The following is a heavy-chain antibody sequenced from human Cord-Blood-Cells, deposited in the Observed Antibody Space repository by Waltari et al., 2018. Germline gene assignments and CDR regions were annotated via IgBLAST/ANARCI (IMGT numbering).Heavy chain of an antibody. CDR3: ARVDYYGSGSYDY. J-gene: IGHJ4*02. CDR2: RSAYNGNT. CDR1: GYTFTSNG. Sequence: QVQLVQSGAEVKKPGASVKISCKASGYTFTSNGISWVRQAPGQGLEWMGWRSAYNGNTDYAQKLQGRVPMTTDTSTSTAYMGLRSLMSDDTAVYYCARVDYYGSGSYDYWGQGTLVTVSS. V-gene: IGHV1-18*01. D-gene: IGHD3-10*01.